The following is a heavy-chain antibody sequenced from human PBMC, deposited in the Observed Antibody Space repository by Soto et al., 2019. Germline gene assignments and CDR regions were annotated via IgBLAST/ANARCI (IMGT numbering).Heavy chain of an antibody. V-gene: IGHV3-11*01. CDR3: ARGLNKAALSFEY. D-gene: IGHD6-25*01. Sequence: GGSLRLSCAASGFTFRDYYMSWIRQAPGKGLEWISYISISGSSIYYADSVKGRFTISRDNAKNSLYLQMNSLRAEDTALYYCARGLNKAALSFEYWGQGTLVTVSS. J-gene: IGHJ4*01. CDR2: ISISGSSI. CDR1: GFTFRDYY.